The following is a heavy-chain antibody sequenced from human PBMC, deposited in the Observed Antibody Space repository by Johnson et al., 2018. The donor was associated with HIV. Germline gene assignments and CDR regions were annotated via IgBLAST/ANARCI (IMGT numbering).Heavy chain of an antibody. V-gene: IGHV3-15*01. CDR1: GFTFSDYY. CDR2: IKSRTDGETT. J-gene: IGHJ3*02. Sequence: VQLVESGGGLVKPGGSLRLSCAASGFTFSDYYMSWTRQAPGKGLEWVARIKSRTDGETTDYAAPVKGRFTISREDSKNKLYMQMNSLNADDTAVYYCTTGTIWGRGTKVTVSS. CDR3: TTGTI.